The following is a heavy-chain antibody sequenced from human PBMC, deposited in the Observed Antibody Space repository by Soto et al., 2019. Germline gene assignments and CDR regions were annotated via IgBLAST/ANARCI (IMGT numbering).Heavy chain of an antibody. CDR2: ISAYNGNT. CDR3: ARVKYSSSSGRESGDYYYYGMDV. Sequence: QVQLVQSGAEVKKPGASVKVSCKASGYTFTSYGISWVRQAPGQGLEWRGWISAYNGNTNYAQNLQGRVTMTTATSTSTAYIELRSLRSDDTAVFYCARVKYSSSSGRESGDYYYYGMDVWGQGTTVTVSS. CDR1: GYTFTSYG. V-gene: IGHV1-18*04. D-gene: IGHD6-6*01. J-gene: IGHJ6*02.